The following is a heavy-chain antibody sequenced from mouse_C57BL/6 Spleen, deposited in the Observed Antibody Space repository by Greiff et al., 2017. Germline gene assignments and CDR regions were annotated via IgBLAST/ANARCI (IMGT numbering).Heavy chain of an antibody. D-gene: IGHD1-1*01. CDR2: LRRGGST. V-gene: IGHV2-5*01. CDR1: GFSLTSYG. Sequence: VQLQESGPGLVQPSQCLSITCTVSGFSLTSYGVHWVRQSPGKGLEWLGVLRRGGSTDYYAACMSRLCITKDNSKSQVVFKMNSLQADDTAIYYCAKKILWDGSSSYAMDYWGQGTSVTVSS. J-gene: IGHJ4*01. CDR3: AKKILWDGSSSYAMDY.